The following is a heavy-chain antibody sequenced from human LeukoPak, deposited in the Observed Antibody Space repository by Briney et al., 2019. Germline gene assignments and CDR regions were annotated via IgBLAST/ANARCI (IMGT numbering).Heavy chain of an antibody. CDR2: IYYSGST. CDR3: AGVRLFGYASAVYMDV. Sequence: PSQTLSLTCTVSGGSISSGDYYWSWIRQPPGKGLEWIGYIYYSGSTYYNPSLKSRVTISVDTSKNQFSLKLSSVTAADTAVYYCAGVRLFGYASAVYMDVWGQGTTVTVSS. CDR1: GGSISSGDYY. V-gene: IGHV4-30-4*01. J-gene: IGHJ6*02. D-gene: IGHD3-22*01.